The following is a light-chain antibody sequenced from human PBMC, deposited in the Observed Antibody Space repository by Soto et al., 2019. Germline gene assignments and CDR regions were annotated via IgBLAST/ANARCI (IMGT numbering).Light chain of an antibody. V-gene: IGKV1-27*01. J-gene: IGKJ3*01. CDR2: AAS. Sequence: DIQMTQSPSSLSASVGDRVTISCRASQGISNYLAWYQQKPGKAPRLLIYAASSLQSGVSFRFTGSGSGTDFTLTISSLQPEDVATYYCQNYNWPPITFGPGTKVDLK. CDR3: QNYNWPPIT. CDR1: QGISNY.